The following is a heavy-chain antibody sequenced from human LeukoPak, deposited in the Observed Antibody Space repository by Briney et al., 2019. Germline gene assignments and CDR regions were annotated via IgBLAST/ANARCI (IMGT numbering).Heavy chain of an antibody. CDR2: ISYDGSNK. V-gene: IGHV3-30-3*01. D-gene: IGHD6-13*01. CDR3: ARDRGSSWYNDI. J-gene: IGHJ3*02. Sequence: VAVISYDGSNKYYADSVKGRFTISRDNSKNTLYLQMNSLRAEDTAVYYCARDRGSSWYNDIWGQGTMVTVSS.